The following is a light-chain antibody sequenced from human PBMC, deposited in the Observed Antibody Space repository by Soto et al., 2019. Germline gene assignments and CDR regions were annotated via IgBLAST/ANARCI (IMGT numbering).Light chain of an antibody. V-gene: IGKV3-20*01. CDR2: GAS. Sequence: EIVLTQSPGTLSLSPGERATLSGRASQSVSSSYLAWYQQKPGQAPRLLIYGASSRATGNPDRFSGSGSGTDFTLTISRLEPEDFAVYYCQQYGGSPLTFGGGTKVEIK. J-gene: IGKJ4*01. CDR1: QSVSSSY. CDR3: QQYGGSPLT.